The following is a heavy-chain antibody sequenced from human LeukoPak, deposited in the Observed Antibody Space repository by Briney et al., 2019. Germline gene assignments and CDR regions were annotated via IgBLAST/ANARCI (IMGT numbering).Heavy chain of an antibody. Sequence: PGGSLRLSCAVPTFTFSRYWMTWVRQAPGKGLEWVANIKQDGSDKYYVDSVKGRFTISRDNAKKSLYLQMNSLRAEDMALYYCAKGIFGVALTAIDYWGQGTLVTVSS. J-gene: IGHJ4*02. CDR2: IKQDGSDK. CDR1: TFTFSRYW. D-gene: IGHD3-3*02. CDR3: AKGIFGVALTAIDY. V-gene: IGHV3-7*03.